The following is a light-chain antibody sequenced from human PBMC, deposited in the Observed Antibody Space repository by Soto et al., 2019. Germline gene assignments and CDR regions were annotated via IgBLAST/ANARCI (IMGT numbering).Light chain of an antibody. CDR1: SSNIGATYD. V-gene: IGLV1-40*01. Sequence: QSVLTQPPSVSGAPGQRITISCTGSSSNIGATYDVQWYQQLPGTAPKLLIYGNSNRPSGVPDRFSGSKSGTSASLAITGLKADDEAEYYCQSYDSSLSAHYVFGTGTKLTVL. J-gene: IGLJ1*01. CDR2: GNS. CDR3: QSYDSSLSAHYV.